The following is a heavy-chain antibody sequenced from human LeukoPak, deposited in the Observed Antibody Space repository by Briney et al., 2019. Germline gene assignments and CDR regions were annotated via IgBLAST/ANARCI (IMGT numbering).Heavy chain of an antibody. CDR2: IIPIFGTA. D-gene: IGHD3-10*01. V-gene: IGHV1-69*13. J-gene: IGHJ5*02. CDR3: ARGYGSGSYYQAWFDP. Sequence: SVKVSCKASGGTFSSYAISWVRQAPGQGLEWMGGIIPIFGTANYAQKFQGRVTITADESTSTAYMELSSLRSEDTAMYYCARGYGSGSYYQAWFDPWGQGTLVTVSS. CDR1: GGTFSSYA.